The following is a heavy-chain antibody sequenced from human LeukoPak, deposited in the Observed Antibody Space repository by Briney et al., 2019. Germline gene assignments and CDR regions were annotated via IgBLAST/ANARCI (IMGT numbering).Heavy chain of an antibody. J-gene: IGHJ4*02. CDR3: AKDLPYYYGSGSDY. CDR1: GFTFSNYG. CDR2: IRYDGSNK. V-gene: IGHV3-30*02. D-gene: IGHD3-10*01. Sequence: PGGSLRPSCAASGFTFSNYGMHWVRQAPGKGLEWVAFIRYDGSNKYYADSVKGRFTISRDDSKNTLYLQMNSLRAEDTAVYYCAKDLPYYYGSGSDYWGQGTLVTVSS.